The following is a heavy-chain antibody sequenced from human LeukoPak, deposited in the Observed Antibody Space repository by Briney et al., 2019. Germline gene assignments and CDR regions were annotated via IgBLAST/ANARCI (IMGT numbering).Heavy chain of an antibody. V-gene: IGHV3-66*02. J-gene: IGHJ5*02. D-gene: IGHD4-17*01. CDR1: GFTVSSNY. CDR3: ARGTPTVESWFDP. CDR2: IYSGGST. Sequence: GGSLRLSCAASGFTVSSNYMSWVRQVPGKGLEWVSVIYSGGSTYYADSVKGRFTISRDNSKNTLYLQMNSLRAEDTAVYYCARGTPTVESWFDPWGQGTLVTVSS.